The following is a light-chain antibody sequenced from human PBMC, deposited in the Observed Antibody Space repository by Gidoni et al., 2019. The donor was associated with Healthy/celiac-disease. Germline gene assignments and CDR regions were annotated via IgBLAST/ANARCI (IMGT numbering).Light chain of an antibody. CDR1: QSVSSCY. V-gene: IGKV3-20*01. Sequence: EIVLTQSPGTLSLSPGERATLSCRASQSVSSCYLAWYQQKPGQAPRLLIYGASSRATGIPDRFSGSGSGTDFTLTISRLEPEDFAVYYCQQYGSSPTFXXXTRLEIK. J-gene: IGKJ5*01. CDR3: QQYGSSPT. CDR2: GAS.